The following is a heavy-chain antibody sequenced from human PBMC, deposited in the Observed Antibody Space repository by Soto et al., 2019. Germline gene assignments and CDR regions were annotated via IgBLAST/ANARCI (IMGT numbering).Heavy chain of an antibody. D-gene: IGHD3-3*01. CDR2: IYWDDDK. CDR1: GFSLTTSGVG. J-gene: IGHJ4*02. V-gene: IGHV2-5*02. CDR3: AHRVLRTVFGLVTTTAIYFDF. Sequence: QITLNESGPTQVKPRQTLTLTCTFSGFSLTTSGVGVGWIRQSPGKAPEWLALIYWDDDKRYSPSLKISLTITKDTSKNQVVLTMADLDPADTATYYCAHRVLRTVFGLVTTTAIYFDFWGQGTPVAVSS.